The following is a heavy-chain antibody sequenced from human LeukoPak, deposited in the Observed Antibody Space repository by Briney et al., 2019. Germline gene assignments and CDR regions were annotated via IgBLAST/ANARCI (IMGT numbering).Heavy chain of an antibody. CDR1: GFTFSSYW. Sequence: PGGSLRLSCAASGFTFSSYWMHWVRQAPGKGLVWVSRINSDGSSTSYADSVKGRFTISRDNAKNTLYLQINSLRAEDTAVYYCAREEFLAEYFQHWGQGTLVTVSS. D-gene: IGHD3-10*01. CDR3: AREEFLAEYFQH. J-gene: IGHJ1*01. V-gene: IGHV3-74*01. CDR2: INSDGSST.